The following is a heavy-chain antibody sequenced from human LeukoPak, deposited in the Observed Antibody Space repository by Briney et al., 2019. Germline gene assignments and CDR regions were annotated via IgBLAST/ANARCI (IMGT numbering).Heavy chain of an antibody. Sequence: ASVKVSCKPFGYTFTGYNMHWVQQAPGQGLKWMGCVIPNSGGTNYAQKFQGRVTMTRDTSINTAYMELRRLRSDDTAVYYCAPTDVEYFDYWGQGTLVTVSS. CDR3: APTDVEYFDY. V-gene: IGHV1-2*02. J-gene: IGHJ4*02. D-gene: IGHD3-3*01. CDR1: GYTFTGYN. CDR2: VIPNSGGT.